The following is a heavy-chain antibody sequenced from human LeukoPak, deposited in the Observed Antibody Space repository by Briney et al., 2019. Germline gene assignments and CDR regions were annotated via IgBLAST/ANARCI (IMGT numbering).Heavy chain of an antibody. Sequence: ASVMVSCKASAYTFTSYGISCLRQAPGQGLQWMGWISGYNGNTNYAQKLQGKVTMTTDTSTSTAYMELRSLRSDDTAVYYCAREDRYGDYRVGYSYYYMDVWGKGTTVTVSS. D-gene: IGHD4-17*01. J-gene: IGHJ6*03. CDR2: ISGYNGNT. CDR1: AYTFTSYG. CDR3: AREDRYGDYRVGYSYYYMDV. V-gene: IGHV1-18*01.